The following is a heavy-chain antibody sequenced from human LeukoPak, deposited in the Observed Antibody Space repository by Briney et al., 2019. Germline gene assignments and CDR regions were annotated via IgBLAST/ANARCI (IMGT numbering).Heavy chain of an antibody. V-gene: IGHV4-39*07. CDR3: ARATDQWLDRFDP. D-gene: IGHD6-19*01. CDR1: GGSISSSSYY. J-gene: IGHJ5*02. CDR2: IYYSGST. Sequence: SETLSLTCTVSGGSISSSSYYWGWIRQPPGKGLEWLGSIYYSGSTYYNPSLKSRVTISVDTSKNQFSLKLSSVTAADTAVYYCARATDQWLDRFDPWGQGTLVTVSS.